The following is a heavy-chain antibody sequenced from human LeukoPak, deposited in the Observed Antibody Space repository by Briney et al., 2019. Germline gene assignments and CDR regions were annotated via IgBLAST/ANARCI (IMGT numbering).Heavy chain of an antibody. CDR3: ARDQLEQYYYYGMDV. J-gene: IGHJ6*02. D-gene: IGHD6-6*01. CDR1: GYTFTSYY. CDR2: INPSGGST. Sequence: ASVKVSCKASGYTFTSYYMHWVRQAPGQGLEWMGIINPSGGSTSYAQKFQGRVTMTRDTSTSTVYMELSSLRSEDTAAYYCARDQLEQYYYYGMDVWGQGTTVTVSS. V-gene: IGHV1-46*01.